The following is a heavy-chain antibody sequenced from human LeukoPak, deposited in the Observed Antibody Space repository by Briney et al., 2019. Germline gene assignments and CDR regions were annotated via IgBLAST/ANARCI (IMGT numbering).Heavy chain of an antibody. J-gene: IGHJ4*02. CDR2: ISYDGSNK. V-gene: IGHV3-30*04. CDR3: ARGYCSSISCYVDY. CDR1: GFIFSNYA. Sequence: GGSLRLSCAASGFIFSNYAIHWVRQAPGKGLECVAVISYDGSNKYYADSVKRRFTISRDISKNTLYLQMNSLRAEDTAVYYCARGYCSSISCYVDYWGQGTLVTVSS. D-gene: IGHD2-2*01.